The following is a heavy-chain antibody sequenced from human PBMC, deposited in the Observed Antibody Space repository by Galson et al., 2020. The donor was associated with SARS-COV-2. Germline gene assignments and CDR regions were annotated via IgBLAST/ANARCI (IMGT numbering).Heavy chain of an antibody. J-gene: IGHJ4*02. D-gene: IGHD1-26*01. CDR1: EYTFTDNG. Sequence: KNPPAGVTVLCWPSEYTFTDNGSRRGPGAAGQSVEWVRRVRSCIGNTNYAQKFQGRVTMTTDTSTSTAYMELRSLISDDTAVYYCARVTQWGRDDSFDYWCQGTLFRVS. V-gene: IGHV1-18*01. CDR3: ARVTQWGRDDSFDY. CDR2: VRSCIGNT.